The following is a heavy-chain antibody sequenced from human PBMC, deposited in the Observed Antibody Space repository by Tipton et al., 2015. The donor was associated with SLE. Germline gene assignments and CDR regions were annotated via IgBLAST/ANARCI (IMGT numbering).Heavy chain of an antibody. J-gene: IGHJ4*02. V-gene: IGHV1-3*01. D-gene: IGHD3-3*01. CDR2: IHSGTGNT. CDR1: GFGFTSYG. CDR3: ARDPLHYDSVTGDNPATFDL. Sequence: QSGPEVKKPGASVGVSCEASGFGFTSYGIHWVRQDRGQRLEWMGWIHSGTGNTKYSQRFQGRITMTRDTSASTAFMDLNSLTSAATAVYFCARDPLHYDSVTGDNPATFDLWSQGTQVTVSS.